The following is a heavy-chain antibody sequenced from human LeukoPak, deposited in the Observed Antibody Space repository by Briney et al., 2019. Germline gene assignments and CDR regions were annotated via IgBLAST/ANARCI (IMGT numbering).Heavy chain of an antibody. CDR1: GGSFSGDF. Sequence: PSETLSLTCAVYGGSFSGDFWRWIRQSPGKGLEWSGEINHGGSTSYNPSLKSRVTISVDTSKNQFSLKLSSVPAADTAVYYCAQKQWLTADFDYWGQGTLVTVSS. CDR3: AQKQWLTADFDY. J-gene: IGHJ4*02. D-gene: IGHD6-19*01. V-gene: IGHV4-34*01. CDR2: INHGGST.